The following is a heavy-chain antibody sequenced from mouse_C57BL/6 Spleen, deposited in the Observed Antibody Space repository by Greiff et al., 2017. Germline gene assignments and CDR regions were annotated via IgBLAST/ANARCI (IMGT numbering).Heavy chain of an antibody. J-gene: IGHJ3*01. Sequence: QVHVKQSGAELVRPGASVTLSCKASGYTFTDYEMHWVKQTPVHGLEWIGAIDPETGGTAYNQKFMGKAILTADKSSSTAYMELRGLTAEHSAVYYSKRDNWGPLGDWGQGTLVTVSA. V-gene: IGHV1-15*01. CDR2: IDPETGGT. CDR3: KRDNWGPLGD. CDR1: GYTFTDYE. D-gene: IGHD4-1*01.